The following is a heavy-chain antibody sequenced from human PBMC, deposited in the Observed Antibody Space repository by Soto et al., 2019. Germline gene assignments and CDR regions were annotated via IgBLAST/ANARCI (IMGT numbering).Heavy chain of an antibody. CDR2: ISWDGGST. CDR3: AKSFMIVVVIDGMDV. Sequence: EVQLVESGGVVVQPGGSLRLSCAASGFTFDDYTMHWVRQAPGKGLEWVSLISWDGGSTYYADSVKGRFTISRDNSKNSLYLQMNSLRTEDTALYYCAKSFMIVVVIDGMDVWGQGTTVTVSS. J-gene: IGHJ6*02. CDR1: GFTFDDYT. V-gene: IGHV3-43*01. D-gene: IGHD3-22*01.